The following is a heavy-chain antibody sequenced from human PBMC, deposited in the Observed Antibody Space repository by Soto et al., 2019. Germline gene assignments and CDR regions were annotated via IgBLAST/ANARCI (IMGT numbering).Heavy chain of an antibody. CDR1: GYTFTSYY. Sequence: ASVKVSCNASGYTFTSYYMHLVRQAPGQGLEWMGIINPSGGSTSYAQKFQGRVTMTRDTSTSTVYMELSSLRSEDTAVYYCARDDPGSFWFGWGQGTMVTVSS. D-gene: IGHD1-26*01. V-gene: IGHV1-46*01. CDR2: INPSGGST. CDR3: ARDDPGSFWFG. J-gene: IGHJ3*01.